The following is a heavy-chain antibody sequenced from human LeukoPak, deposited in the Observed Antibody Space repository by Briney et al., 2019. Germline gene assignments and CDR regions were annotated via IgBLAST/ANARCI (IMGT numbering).Heavy chain of an antibody. CDR3: AKRGVVIRVILVGFHKQAYYFDS. V-gene: IGHV3-33*06. CDR1: GFRFGSHA. D-gene: IGHD3-10*01. J-gene: IGHJ4*02. Sequence: QTGGSLRLSCAASGFRFGSHAVHWVRQAPGKGLEWLAQIWYDGSNKYYVDSVKGRFTTSRDNSKNTVYLQMNSLRAEDTAVYFCAKRGVVIRVILVGFHKQAYYFDSWGQGALVTVSS. CDR2: IWYDGSNK.